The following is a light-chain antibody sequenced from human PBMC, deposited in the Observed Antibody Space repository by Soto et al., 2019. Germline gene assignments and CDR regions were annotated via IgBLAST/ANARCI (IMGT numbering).Light chain of an antibody. V-gene: IGKV1-5*01. CDR2: DAS. CDR1: QSISSW. Sequence: DIQMTQSPSTLSASVGDRVTITCRASQSISSWLAWYQQKPGKAPKLLIYDASSLESGVPSRFSGSGSGTEFTLTISSLQPDGFATYYCQQYNSYVFGPGTKVDIK. J-gene: IGKJ3*01. CDR3: QQYNSYV.